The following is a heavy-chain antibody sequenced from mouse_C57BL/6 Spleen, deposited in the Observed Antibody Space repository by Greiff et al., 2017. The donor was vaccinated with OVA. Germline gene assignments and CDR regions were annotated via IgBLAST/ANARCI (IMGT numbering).Heavy chain of an antibody. V-gene: IGHV1-53*01. CDR3: ARSGYDYVRYFDV. CDR1: GYTFTSYW. D-gene: IGHD2-4*01. CDR2: INPSNGGT. J-gene: IGHJ1*03. Sequence: VQLQQPGTDLVQPGASVKLSCKASGYTFTSYWMHWVQQRPGQGLEWIGNINPSNGGTNYTEKFKSKVTLTVDKSSSTAYMQLSSLTSEDSAVYYCARSGYDYVRYFDVWGTGTTVTVSS.